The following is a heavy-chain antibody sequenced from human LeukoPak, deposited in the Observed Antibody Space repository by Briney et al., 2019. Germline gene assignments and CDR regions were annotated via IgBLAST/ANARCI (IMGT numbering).Heavy chain of an antibody. Sequence: SETLSLTCTVSGGSISSSSYYWGWIRQPPGKGLEWIGSIYYSGSTYYNPSLKRRVTISVDTSKNQFSLKLSSVPAADTAVYYCASGSSWDYYYYYYMDVWGKGTTVTVSS. V-gene: IGHV4-39*07. D-gene: IGHD2-2*01. CDR1: GGSISSSSYY. CDR2: IYYSGST. CDR3: ASGSSWDYYYYYYMDV. J-gene: IGHJ6*03.